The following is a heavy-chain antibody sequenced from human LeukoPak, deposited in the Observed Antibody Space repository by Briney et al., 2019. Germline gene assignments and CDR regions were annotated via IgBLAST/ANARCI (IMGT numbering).Heavy chain of an antibody. CDR3: AKDKAHIVVVTAIPSPYYMDV. CDR1: GFTVSYNY. Sequence: GGSLRLSCAASGFTVSYNYLSWVRQSPGKGLEWVSVIYSGGSTYYADSVKGRFTISRDNSKNTLYLQMNSLRAEDTAVYYCAKDKAHIVVVTAIPSPYYMDVWGKGTTVTISS. CDR2: IYSGGST. D-gene: IGHD2-21*02. J-gene: IGHJ6*03. V-gene: IGHV3-53*05.